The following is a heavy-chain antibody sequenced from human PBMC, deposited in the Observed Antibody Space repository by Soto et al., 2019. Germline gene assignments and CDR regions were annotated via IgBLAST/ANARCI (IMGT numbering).Heavy chain of an antibody. D-gene: IGHD2-21*02. J-gene: IGHJ2*01. Sequence: QVQLVQSGAEVKKPGSSVKVSCKASGGTFSSYAISWVRQAPGQGLEWMGGIIPIFGTANYAQKFQGRVTITADESTGTAYMELSSLRSEDTAVYYCARARSSGKCGGDCYPQAYWYFDLWGRGTLVTVSS. CDR1: GGTFSSYA. CDR2: IIPIFGTA. CDR3: ARARSSGKCGGDCYPQAYWYFDL. V-gene: IGHV1-69*01.